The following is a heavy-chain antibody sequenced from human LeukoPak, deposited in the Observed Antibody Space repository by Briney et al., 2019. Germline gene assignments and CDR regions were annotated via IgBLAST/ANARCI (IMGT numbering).Heavy chain of an antibody. CDR3: ARHHGSWTDWYFDL. CDR2: IYSSGST. J-gene: IGHJ2*01. D-gene: IGHD3/OR15-3a*01. V-gene: IGHV4-59*08. CDR1: GGSIGSYF. Sequence: SETLSLTCTVSGGSIGSYFWSWIRQPPGKGLEWIGYIYSSGSTDYNRSLKSRVTISVNAFTNQFSLSLYSVTAADTALYYCARHHGSWTDWYFDLWGRSALVVLSP.